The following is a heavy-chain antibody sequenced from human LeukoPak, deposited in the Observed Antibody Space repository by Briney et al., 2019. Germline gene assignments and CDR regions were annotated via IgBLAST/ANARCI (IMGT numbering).Heavy chain of an antibody. CDR3: ARSPYCSSTSCYVKFDY. J-gene: IGHJ4*02. V-gene: IGHV4-61*02. CDR1: GGSISSGSYY. Sequence: SETLSLTCTVSGGSISSGSYYWSWIRQPAGKGLEWIGRIYTSGSTNYNPSLKSRVTISVDTSKNQFSLKLSSVTAADTAVYYCARSPYCSSTSCYVKFDYWRQGTLVTVSS. D-gene: IGHD2-2*01. CDR2: IYTSGST.